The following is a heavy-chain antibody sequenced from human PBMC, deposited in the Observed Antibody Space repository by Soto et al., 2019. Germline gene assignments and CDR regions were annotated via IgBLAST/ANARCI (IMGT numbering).Heavy chain of an antibody. V-gene: IGHV1-18*04. CDR3: ARDREYYYDSSGNYYYHYGMDV. CDR2: ISGYNGNT. J-gene: IGHJ6*02. Sequence: ASVKVSCKASGYTFTNYGISWVRQAPGQGLEWMGWISGYNGNTKYAQKFQGRVTMTTDTPTSTAYMELRSLRSDDTAVYYCARDREYYYDSSGNYYYHYGMDVWGQGTTVTVSS. CDR1: GYTFTNYG. D-gene: IGHD3-22*01.